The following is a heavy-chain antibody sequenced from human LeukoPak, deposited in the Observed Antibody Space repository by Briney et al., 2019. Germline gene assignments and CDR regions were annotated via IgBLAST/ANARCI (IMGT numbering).Heavy chain of an antibody. V-gene: IGHV4-4*07. J-gene: IGHJ4*02. CDR3: AAGYSSGWIDY. CDR2: IYTSGST. D-gene: IGHD6-19*01. CDR1: SVSIGSYY. Sequence: SETLSLTCTVSSVSIGSYYWSWIRQPAGKGLEWIGRIYTSGSTNYNPSLKSRVTMSVDTSKNQFSLKLSSVTAADTAIYYCAAGYSSGWIDYWGQGTLVTVSS.